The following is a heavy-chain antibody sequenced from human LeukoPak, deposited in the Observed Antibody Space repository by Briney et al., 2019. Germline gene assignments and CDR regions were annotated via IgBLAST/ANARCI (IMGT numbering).Heavy chain of an antibody. CDR2: IKSKGDGETT. J-gene: IGHJ4*02. Sequence: GGSLRLSCAASGFTFSSYSMNWVRQAPGKGLEWVGRIKSKGDGETTDYAAPVKGRFTMSRDDSKATLYLQMNSLETEDTAVYYCTTDLGLTMIRGVLVSWGRGTLVTVSS. CDR1: GFTFSSYS. V-gene: IGHV3-15*01. D-gene: IGHD3-10*01. CDR3: TTDLGLTMIRGVLVS.